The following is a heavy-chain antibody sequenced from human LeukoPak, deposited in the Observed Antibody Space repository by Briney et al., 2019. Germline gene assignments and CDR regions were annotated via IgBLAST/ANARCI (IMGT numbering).Heavy chain of an antibody. J-gene: IGHJ4*02. D-gene: IGHD3-3*01. CDR3: ASRSSIWSGYQDTLYYFDS. Sequence: SETLSLTCTVSGGSISSYYWSWIREPPGKRLEWIGRIYYSGNTTYNPSLKSRVTISVDTSKNQFSLKLSSVTAADTAVYYCASRSSIWSGYQDTLYYFDSWGQGTLVTVSS. CDR1: GGSISSYY. V-gene: IGHV4-59*01. CDR2: IYYSGNT.